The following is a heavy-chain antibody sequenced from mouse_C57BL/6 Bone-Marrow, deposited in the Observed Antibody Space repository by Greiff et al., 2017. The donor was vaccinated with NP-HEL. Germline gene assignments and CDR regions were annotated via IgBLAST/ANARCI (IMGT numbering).Heavy chain of an antibody. CDR1: GYTFTSYW. CDR3: ACLDSSGPY. Sequence: QVQLKQPGAELVKPGASVKLSCKASGYTFTSYWMHWVKQRPGQGLEWIGMIHPNSGSTNYNAKFKSKATLTVDKSSSTAYMQLSSLTSEDSAVYYCACLDSSGPYWGQGTSVTVSS. V-gene: IGHV1-64*01. CDR2: IHPNSGST. J-gene: IGHJ4*01. D-gene: IGHD3-2*02.